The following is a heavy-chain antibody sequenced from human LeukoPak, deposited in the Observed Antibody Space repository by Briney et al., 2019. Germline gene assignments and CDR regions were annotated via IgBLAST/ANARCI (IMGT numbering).Heavy chain of an antibody. Sequence: NAGGSLRLSCAASGFTFSSYSMNWVRQAPGKGLEWVSSISSSSSYIYYADSVKGRFTIPRDNAKNSLYLQMNSLRAEDTAVYYCATGSGGNRDYWGQGTLVTVSS. CDR1: GFTFSSYS. CDR3: ATGSGGNRDY. D-gene: IGHD3-10*01. V-gene: IGHV3-21*01. CDR2: ISSSSSYI. J-gene: IGHJ4*02.